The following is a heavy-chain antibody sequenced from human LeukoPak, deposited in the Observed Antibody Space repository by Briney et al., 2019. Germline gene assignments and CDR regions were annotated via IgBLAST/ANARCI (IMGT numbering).Heavy chain of an antibody. D-gene: IGHD2-8*01. CDR3: ARSAEHCNNGVCFTDYYMDV. V-gene: IGHV1-2*06. Sequence: ASVKVSCKTSGYTFSGSYIHWVRQAPGQGLEWMGRINPNSGDTNYAQNFHGRVTMTRDTSITTAYIELSSLTSDDTAVYFCARSAEHCNNGVCFTDYYMDVWGKGTTVTVSS. J-gene: IGHJ6*03. CDR1: GYTFSGSY. CDR2: INPNSGDT.